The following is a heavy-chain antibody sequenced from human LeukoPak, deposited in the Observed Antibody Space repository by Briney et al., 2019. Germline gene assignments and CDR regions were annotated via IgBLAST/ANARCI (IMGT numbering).Heavy chain of an antibody. V-gene: IGHV4-59*01. CDR1: GGSISSYY. Sequence: PSETLSLTCTVSGGSISSYYWSWIRQPPGKGLEWIGCIYYSGSTNYNPSLKSRVTISVDTSKNQFSLKLSSVTAADTAVYYCARDSYGNWFDPWGQGTLVTVSS. J-gene: IGHJ5*02. D-gene: IGHD4-17*01. CDR2: IYYSGST. CDR3: ARDSYGNWFDP.